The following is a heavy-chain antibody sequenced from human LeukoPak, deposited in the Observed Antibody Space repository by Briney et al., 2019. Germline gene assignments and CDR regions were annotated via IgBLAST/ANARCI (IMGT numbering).Heavy chain of an antibody. D-gene: IGHD6-13*01. CDR1: GFTFSSYA. CDR2: ISYDGSNK. CDR3: ARDAGREYGSSSWYFDY. V-gene: IGHV3-30-3*01. J-gene: IGHJ4*02. Sequence: GGSLRLSCAASGFTFSSYAMHWVRQAPGKGLEWVAVISYDGSNKYYADSVKGRFTISRDNSKNTLYLQMNSLRAEDTAVYYRARDAGREYGSSSWYFDYWGQGTLVTVSS.